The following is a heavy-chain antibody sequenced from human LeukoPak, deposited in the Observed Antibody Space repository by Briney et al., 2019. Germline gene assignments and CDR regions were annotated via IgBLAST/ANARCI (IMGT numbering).Heavy chain of an antibody. D-gene: IGHD3-10*01. CDR3: ASRRITMVRGVIPKQYNWFDP. J-gene: IGHJ5*02. CDR2: MNPNSGNT. V-gene: IGHV1-8*01. CDR1: GYTFTSYD. Sequence: ASVKDSCKASGYTFTSYDINWVRQATGQGLEWMGWMNPNSGNTGYAQKFQGRVTMTRNTSISTAYMELSSLRSEDTAVYYCASRRITMVRGVIPKQYNWFDPWGQGTLVTVSS.